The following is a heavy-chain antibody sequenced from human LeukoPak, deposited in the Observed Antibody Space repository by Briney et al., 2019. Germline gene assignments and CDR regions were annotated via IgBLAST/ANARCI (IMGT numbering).Heavy chain of an antibody. Sequence: GGSLRLSCAASGFTFSNSAMIWVRQAPRKGLEWVSGIRSDGGSTYYADSVKGRFTISRDNSKDTLFLQMDSLRAEDTAVYYCAKGGTAAAGKNDYCGQGTLVTVSS. CDR1: GFTFSNSA. J-gene: IGHJ4*02. V-gene: IGHV3-23*01. CDR2: IRSDGGST. D-gene: IGHD6-13*01. CDR3: AKGGTAAAGKNDY.